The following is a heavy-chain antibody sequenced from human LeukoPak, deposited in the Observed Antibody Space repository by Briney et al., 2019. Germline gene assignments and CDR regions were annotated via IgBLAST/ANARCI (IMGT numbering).Heavy chain of an antibody. CDR1: GYTFTGYY. J-gene: IGHJ4*02. Sequence: ASVKVSCKASGYTFTGYYMHWVRQAPGQGLEWMGWINPNSGGTNYAQKFQGRVTMTRDTSISTAYMELSRLRSDDTAVYYCARDHRGYCSSTSCYRTLGYWGQGTLVTVSS. CDR3: ARDHRGYCSSTSCYRTLGY. D-gene: IGHD2-2*02. V-gene: IGHV1-2*02. CDR2: INPNSGGT.